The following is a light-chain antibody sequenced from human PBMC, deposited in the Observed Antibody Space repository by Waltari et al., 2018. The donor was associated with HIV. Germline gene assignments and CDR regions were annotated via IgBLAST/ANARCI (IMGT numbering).Light chain of an antibody. Sequence: VFTQSPGSLSLSPGDSVSLSCRASKNVNRDYLAWYQQRRRQPPTLLVAGTSVRAPGVPDRFSGSGSGTVFTLTINRLEPEDFTTYLCQQFDDWEYTFGQGTHL. CDR1: KNVNRDY. CDR3: QQFDDWEYT. J-gene: IGKJ2*01. V-gene: IGKV3-20*01. CDR2: GTS.